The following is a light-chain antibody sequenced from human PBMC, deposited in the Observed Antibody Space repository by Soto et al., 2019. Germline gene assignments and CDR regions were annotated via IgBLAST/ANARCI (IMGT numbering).Light chain of an antibody. CDR3: QQYNNWHPRYS. CDR2: DSS. V-gene: IGKV3-15*01. J-gene: IGKJ2*03. Sequence: DIVLTQSPATLSVSPGESATLSCRASQSVSRALAWYQHVPGQAPRLLIYDSSTRATGVPARFSGSESGTRFTLAISSLQSDDFAVYYCQQYNNWHPRYSFGQGTKLQI. CDR1: QSVSRA.